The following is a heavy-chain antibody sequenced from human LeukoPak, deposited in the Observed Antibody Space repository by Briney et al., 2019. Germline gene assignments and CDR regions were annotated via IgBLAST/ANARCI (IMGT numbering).Heavy chain of an antibody. Sequence: GGSLRLSCATSGFTFSNYAMTWVRQAPGKGLDWISAIGDSGGGTYYADSVKGRFTISRDNSQNTLYLQMSSLRAEDTAVYYCAKGLYYYAMDVWGQGTAVTVSS. V-gene: IGHV3-23*01. CDR1: GFTFSNYA. J-gene: IGHJ6*02. CDR3: AKGLYYYAMDV. CDR2: IGDSGGGT.